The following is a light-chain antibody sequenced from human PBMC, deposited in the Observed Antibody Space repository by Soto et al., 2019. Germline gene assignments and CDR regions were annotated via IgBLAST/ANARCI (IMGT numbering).Light chain of an antibody. J-gene: IGKJ5*01. CDR1: QSVSSY. Sequence: EIVLTQSPATLSLSPGERATLSCRASQSVSSYLAWYQQKPGQAPRLLIYDTSNRATGIPARFSGTGSGTDFTLTISSLEPEDFAVYYCQQRLSWQITFGQRTRLDIK. V-gene: IGKV3-11*01. CDR3: QQRLSWQIT. CDR2: DTS.